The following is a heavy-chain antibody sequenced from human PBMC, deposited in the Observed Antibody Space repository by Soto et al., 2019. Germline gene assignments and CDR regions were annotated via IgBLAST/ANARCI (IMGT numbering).Heavy chain of an antibody. Sequence: SGTLSLTCSVSGVCVSSPSFYWAWVRQSPGKGLEWIGSLYYIGSAYYSPSLKSRITISADSSRNQFSLKLASVTAADTGLYYCARGAGYDPFDYGGQGVLVTGSS. CDR2: LYYIGSA. D-gene: IGHD5-12*01. V-gene: IGHV4-39*01. J-gene: IGHJ4*02. CDR3: ARGAGYDPFDY. CDR1: GVCVSSPSFY.